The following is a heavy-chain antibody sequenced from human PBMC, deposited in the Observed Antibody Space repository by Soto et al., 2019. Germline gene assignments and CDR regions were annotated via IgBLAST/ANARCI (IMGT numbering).Heavy chain of an antibody. CDR2: IYYSGST. J-gene: IGHJ4*02. D-gene: IGHD6-13*01. CDR3: ARGSSRWDY. V-gene: IGHV4-31*03. Sequence: TLSLACTVSGVSVSSGGYYWSWIRQHPGKGLEWIGYIYYSGSTYYNPSLKSRVTISVDTSKNQFYLKLSSLTDADTAMYYCARGSSRWDYWGQGTLVTVSS. CDR1: GVSVSSGGYY.